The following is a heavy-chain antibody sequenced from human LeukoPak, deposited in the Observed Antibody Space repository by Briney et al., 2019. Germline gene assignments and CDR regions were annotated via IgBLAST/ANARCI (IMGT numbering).Heavy chain of an antibody. CDR3: ATLGATSRFDAFDI. J-gene: IGHJ3*02. V-gene: IGHV1-24*01. Sequence: ASVKVSCKVSGYTLTELSTHWVRQAPGKGLEWMGGFDPEDGETIYAQKFQGRVTMTEDTSTDTAYMELSSLRSEDTAVYYCATLGATSRFDAFDIWGQGTMVTVSS. CDR1: GYTLTELS. D-gene: IGHD1-26*01. CDR2: FDPEDGET.